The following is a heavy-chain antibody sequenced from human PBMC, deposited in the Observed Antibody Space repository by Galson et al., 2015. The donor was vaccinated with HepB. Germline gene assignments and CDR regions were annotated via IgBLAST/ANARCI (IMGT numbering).Heavy chain of an antibody. Sequence: SCKASGYTFTSYYMHWVRQAPGQGPEWMGIINPSGGSTSYAQKLQGRVTMTRDTSTSTVYMELSSLRSEDTAVYYCARDGYYYGSGSPGSGMDVWGQGTTVTVSS. V-gene: IGHV1-46*04. CDR3: ARDGYYYGSGSPGSGMDV. D-gene: IGHD3-10*01. CDR1: GYTFTSYY. CDR2: INPSGGST. J-gene: IGHJ6*02.